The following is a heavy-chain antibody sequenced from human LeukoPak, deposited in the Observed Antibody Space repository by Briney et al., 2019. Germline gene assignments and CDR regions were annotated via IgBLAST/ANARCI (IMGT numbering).Heavy chain of an antibody. Sequence: PGGSLRLSCAASGFTFSSYVMHWVRQAPGKGLEWVAVIAYDGSNKYYADSVKGRFTISRDNSKNTLYLQMNSLRAEDTAMYYCARGRLGTWFGELKAWGQGTLVTVSS. V-gene: IGHV3-30*03. CDR3: ARGRLGTWFGELKA. CDR1: GFTFSSYV. CDR2: IAYDGSNK. J-gene: IGHJ5*02. D-gene: IGHD3-10*01.